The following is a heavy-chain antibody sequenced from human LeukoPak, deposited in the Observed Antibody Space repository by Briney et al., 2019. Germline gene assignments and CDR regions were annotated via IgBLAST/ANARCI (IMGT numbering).Heavy chain of an antibody. J-gene: IGHJ4*02. CDR3: AGAGSSGWDSNDY. V-gene: IGHV4-34*01. CDR1: GGSFSGYY. Sequence: SETLSLTCAVYGGSFSGYYWSWIRQPPGKGLEWIGEINHSGSTNYNPSLKSRVTISVDTSKNQFSLKLSSVTAADTAVYYCAGAGSSGWDSNDYWGQGTLVTVSS. D-gene: IGHD6-19*01. CDR2: INHSGST.